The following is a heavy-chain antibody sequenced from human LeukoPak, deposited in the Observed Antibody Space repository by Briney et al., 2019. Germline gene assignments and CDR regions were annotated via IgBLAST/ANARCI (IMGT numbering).Heavy chain of an antibody. J-gene: IGHJ4*02. V-gene: IGHV3-74*01. CDR3: ARGSTQYSSGWYGLDY. D-gene: IGHD6-19*01. CDR1: GFTFSSYW. CDR2: VNSDGSST. Sequence: GGSLRFFCAASGFTFSSYWMHWVRRAPGKALVWVSRVNSDGSSTTYADSVKGRFTISRDNAKNTLYLQMNSLRAEDTAVYYCARGSTQYSSGWYGLDYWGQGTLATVSS.